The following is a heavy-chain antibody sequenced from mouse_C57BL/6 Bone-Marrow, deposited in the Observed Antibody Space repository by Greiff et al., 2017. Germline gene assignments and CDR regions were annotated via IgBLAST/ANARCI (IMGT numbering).Heavy chain of an antibody. CDR1: GFNIKDYY. D-gene: IGHD1-1*01. V-gene: IGHV14-2*01. Sequence: VQLQQSGAELVKPGASVKLSCTASGFNIKDYYMHWVKQRTEQGLEWIGRIDPEDGETKYAPKFQGKATITADTSSNTSYLQLSSLTSEDTAVYSCDRWGITTVVATDYFDYWGQGTTLTVSS. CDR2: IDPEDGET. CDR3: DRWGITTVVATDYFDY. J-gene: IGHJ2*01.